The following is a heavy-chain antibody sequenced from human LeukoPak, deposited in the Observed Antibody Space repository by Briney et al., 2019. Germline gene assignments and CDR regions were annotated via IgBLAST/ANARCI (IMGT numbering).Heavy chain of an antibody. Sequence: ASVKVSCKAFGYTFTGYYMHWVRQAPGQGLEWMGWINPNSGGTNYAQKFQGRVTMTRDTSISTAYMELSRLRSDDTAVYYCATADPLRLGELSLYRYYFDYWGQGTLVTVSS. D-gene: IGHD3-16*02. V-gene: IGHV1-2*02. CDR1: GYTFTGYY. CDR2: INPNSGGT. J-gene: IGHJ4*02. CDR3: ATADPLRLGELSLYRYYFDY.